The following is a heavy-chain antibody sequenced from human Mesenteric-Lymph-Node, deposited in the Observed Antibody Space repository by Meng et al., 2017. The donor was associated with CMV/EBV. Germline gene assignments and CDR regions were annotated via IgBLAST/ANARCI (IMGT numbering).Heavy chain of an antibody. Sequence: ASVKVSCKASGYTFTGYYMHWVRQAPGQGLVWMGWINPNSGGTNYAQKFQGRVTMTTDTSTSTAYMELRSLRSDDTAVYYCARVGWDDYYYYGMDVWGQGTTVTVSS. V-gene: IGHV1-2*02. CDR2: INPNSGGT. D-gene: IGHD1-26*01. CDR3: ARVGWDDYYYYGMDV. CDR1: GYTFTGYY. J-gene: IGHJ6*02.